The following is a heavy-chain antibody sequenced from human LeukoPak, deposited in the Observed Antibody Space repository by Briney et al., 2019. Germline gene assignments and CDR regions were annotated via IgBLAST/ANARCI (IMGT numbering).Heavy chain of an antibody. J-gene: IGHJ4*02. D-gene: IGHD6-19*01. CDR3: AGSSGWLFDY. CDR2: IKEDGSQI. V-gene: IGHV3-7*01. CDR1: GFSFSNYW. Sequence: GGCLRLSCVGTGFSFSNYWMNWVRRAPGKGLEWVANIKEDGSQIYYVDSVKGRFTISRDNAKNSVYLQMNSLRAEDTAVYYCAGSSGWLFDYWGQGTLVAVSS.